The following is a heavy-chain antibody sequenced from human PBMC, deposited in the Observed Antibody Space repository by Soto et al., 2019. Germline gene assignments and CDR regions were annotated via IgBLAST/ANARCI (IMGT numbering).Heavy chain of an antibody. J-gene: IGHJ3*02. D-gene: IGHD3-22*01. CDR2: IDWDDDK. V-gene: IGHV2-70*01. Sequence: SVPTLVNPTQPPTLTGTLSGFSLSTSGMCVSCIRHPAGNALEWLALIDWDDDKYYSTSLKTRLTISKDTSKNQVVLTMTNMDPVDTATYYCARIPRWGYYDSSGYYDNDAFDIWGQGTMVAV. CDR1: GFSLSTSGMC. CDR3: ARIPRWGYYDSSGYYDNDAFDI.